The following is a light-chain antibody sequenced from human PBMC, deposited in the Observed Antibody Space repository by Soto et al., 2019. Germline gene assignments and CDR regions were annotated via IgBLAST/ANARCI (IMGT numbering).Light chain of an antibody. CDR2: KAS. V-gene: IGKV1-5*03. CDR1: QSISSW. CDR3: QQYNSYSYT. Sequence: DIQMTQSPSTLSASVGDRVTITCRASQSISSWLAWYQQKPGKARKLLIYKASSLESGVPSRFSGSGSRTEFTLTISSLQPDDFATYYCQQYNSYSYTFGQGTKLEIK. J-gene: IGKJ2*01.